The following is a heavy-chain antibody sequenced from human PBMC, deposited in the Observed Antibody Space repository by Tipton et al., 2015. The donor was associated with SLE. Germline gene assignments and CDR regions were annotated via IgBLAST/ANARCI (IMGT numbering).Heavy chain of an antibody. Sequence: SLRLSCAASGFTFDDYGMSWVRQAPGKGLEWVSAISGIGGSTYYADSVKGRFTISRDNSKNTLYLQMNSLRAEDTAVYYCAKEPRDSSGLVPFDIWGQGTMVTVSS. V-gene: IGHV3-23*01. CDR2: ISGIGGST. D-gene: IGHD3-22*01. J-gene: IGHJ3*02. CDR1: GFTFDDYG. CDR3: AKEPRDSSGLVPFDI.